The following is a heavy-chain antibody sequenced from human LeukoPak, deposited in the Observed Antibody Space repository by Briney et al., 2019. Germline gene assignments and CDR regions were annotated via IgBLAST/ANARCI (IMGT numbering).Heavy chain of an antibody. D-gene: IGHD1-26*01. Sequence: PGESLKISCKGSGYSFTSYWIGWVRQMPGKGLEWMVVIYPGDSDTRYSPSFQGQVTISADKSISTAYLQWSSLKASDTAMYYCARHHGGSYYYDWYFDLWGRGTLVTVSS. J-gene: IGHJ2*01. CDR1: GYSFTSYW. CDR3: ARHHGGSYYYDWYFDL. V-gene: IGHV5-51*01. CDR2: IYPGDSDT.